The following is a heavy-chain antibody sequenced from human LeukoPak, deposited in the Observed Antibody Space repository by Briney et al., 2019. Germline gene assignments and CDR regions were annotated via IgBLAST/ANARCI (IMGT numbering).Heavy chain of an antibody. V-gene: IGHV4-59*01. CDR3: ARRGRGSKQYYFDY. Sequence: SETLSLTCTVSGGSISSYYWSWIRQPPGKGLEWIGYIYYTGNTNYNPSLKSRVTISVDTSKIQFSLKLSSVTAADTAVYYCARRGRGSKQYYFDYWGQGTLVTVSS. J-gene: IGHJ4*02. CDR1: GGSISSYY. D-gene: IGHD1/OR15-1a*01. CDR2: IYYTGNT.